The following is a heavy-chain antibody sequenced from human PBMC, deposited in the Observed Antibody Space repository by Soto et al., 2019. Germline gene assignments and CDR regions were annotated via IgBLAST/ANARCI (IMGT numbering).Heavy chain of an antibody. J-gene: IGHJ3*02. V-gene: IGHV4-31*03. CDR3: AREEYGGNDDAFDI. D-gene: IGHD2-15*01. CDR1: GGSISSGGYY. Sequence: QVQLQESGPGLVKPSQTLSLTCTVSGGSISSGGYYWSWIRQHPGKGLEWIGYIYYSGSTYYNPSLKRRVTISVDTSKNQFSLKLSSVTAADTAVYYCAREEYGGNDDAFDIWGQGTMVTVSS. CDR2: IYYSGST.